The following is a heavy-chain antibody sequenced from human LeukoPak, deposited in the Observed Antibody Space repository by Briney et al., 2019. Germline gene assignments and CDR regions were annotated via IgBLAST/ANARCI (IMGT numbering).Heavy chain of an antibody. J-gene: IGHJ4*02. CDR1: GGSISSYY. CDR3: ARGYSSGWYHY. V-gene: IGHV4-59*01. Sequence: NASETLSLTCTVSGGSISSYYWSWIRQPPGKGLEWIGYIYYSGSTNYNPSLKSRVTISVDTSKNQFSLKLSSVTAADTAVYYCARGYSSGWYHYWGQGTLVTVSS. CDR2: IYYSGST. D-gene: IGHD6-19*01.